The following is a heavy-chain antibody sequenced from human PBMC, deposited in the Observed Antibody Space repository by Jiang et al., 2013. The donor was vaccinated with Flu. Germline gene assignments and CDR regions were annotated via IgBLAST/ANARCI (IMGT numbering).Heavy chain of an antibody. CDR1: GSSVTSGGYY. V-gene: IGHV4-31*03. Sequence: GPGLVKPSQTLFLTCTVSGSSVTSGGYYWSWIRQHPEKGLEWIGYIYYSGSTYYNPSLKSRVTISVDTSKNQFSLKLSSVSAADTAVYYCARGQDYDILTGDWGQGILVSVSS. D-gene: IGHD3-9*01. J-gene: IGHJ4*02. CDR3: ARGQDYDILTGD. CDR2: IYYSGST.